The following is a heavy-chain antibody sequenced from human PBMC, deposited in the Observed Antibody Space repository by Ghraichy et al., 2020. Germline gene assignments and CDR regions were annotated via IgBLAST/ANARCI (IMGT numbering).Heavy chain of an antibody. D-gene: IGHD1-26*01. CDR2: IYYSGST. Sequence: SETLSLTCTVSGGSVSSGSYYWSWNRQPPGKGLEWIGYIYYSGSTNYNPSLKSRVTISVDTSKNQFSLKLSSVTAADTAVYYCAREGASRVFDYWGQGTLVTVSS. CDR1: GGSVSSGSYY. J-gene: IGHJ4*02. CDR3: AREGASRVFDY. V-gene: IGHV4-61*01.